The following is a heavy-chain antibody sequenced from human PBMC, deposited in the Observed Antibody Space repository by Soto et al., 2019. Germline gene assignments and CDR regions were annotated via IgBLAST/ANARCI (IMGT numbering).Heavy chain of an antibody. D-gene: IGHD3-22*01. CDR1: GFTFMSSF. CDR2: ISGSGGST. CDR3: ANIPPYYYDSSGDYYGMDV. V-gene: IGHV3-23*01. J-gene: IGHJ6*02. Sequence: GGSLRLSCVASGFTFMSSFMGWVRQAPGKGLEWVSAISGSGGSTYYADSVKGRFTISRDNSKNTLYLQMNSLRAEDTAVYYCANIPPYYYDSSGDYYGMDVWGQGTTVTVSS.